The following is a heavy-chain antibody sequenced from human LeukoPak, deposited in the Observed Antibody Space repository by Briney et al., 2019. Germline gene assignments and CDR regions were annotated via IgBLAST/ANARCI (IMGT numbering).Heavy chain of an antibody. CDR2: INHSGST. J-gene: IGHJ4*02. Sequence: KPSETLSLTCAVYGGSFSGYYWSWIRQPPGKGLEWIGEINHSGSTNYNPSLKSRVTMSVDTSKNQFSLKLSSLTAADTAVYYCARAGSSGWYPDYWGQGTLVTVSS. CDR1: GGSFSGYY. CDR3: ARAGSSGWYPDY. D-gene: IGHD6-19*01. V-gene: IGHV4-34*01.